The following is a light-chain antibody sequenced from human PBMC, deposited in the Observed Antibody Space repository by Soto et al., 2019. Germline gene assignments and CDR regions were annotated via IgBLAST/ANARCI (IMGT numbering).Light chain of an antibody. Sequence: EVVLTQSPGTLSLSPGEIATISCRASQSVSSIYLHRYLKNPGQAPRLLIYQASNRSTGIPDRFSGSGSGADFTLTISRLEPEDFAVYYCQQYWRSPRTFGQWTKLDIK. CDR3: QQYWRSPRT. J-gene: IGKJ1*01. V-gene: IGKV3-20*01. CDR2: QAS. CDR1: QSVSSIY.